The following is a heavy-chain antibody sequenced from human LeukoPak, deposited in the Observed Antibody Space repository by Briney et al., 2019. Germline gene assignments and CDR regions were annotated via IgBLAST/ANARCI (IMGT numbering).Heavy chain of an antibody. J-gene: IGHJ3*02. Sequence: ASVKVSCKASGYTFTSYYMHWVRQTPGQGLEWMGIINPSGGSTSYAQKFQGGVTMTRDMSTRTVYMELSSLRSEDTPVYYCARSITMVRGVSAFDIWGQGTMVTVSS. V-gene: IGHV1-46*01. CDR2: INPSGGST. D-gene: IGHD3-10*01. CDR3: ARSITMVRGVSAFDI. CDR1: GYTFTSYY.